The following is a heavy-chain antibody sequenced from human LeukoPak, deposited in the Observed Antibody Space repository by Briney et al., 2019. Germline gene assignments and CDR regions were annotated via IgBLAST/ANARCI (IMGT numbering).Heavy chain of an antibody. J-gene: IGHJ4*02. CDR3: ARHQVVEPFDY. V-gene: IGHV4-59*04. CDR2: IYYSGST. D-gene: IGHD1-1*01. CDR1: GGSISSYY. Sequence: SETLSLTCTVSGGSISSYYWSWIRQPPGKGLEWIGYIYYSGSTYYNPSLKSRVTISVDTSKNQFSLKLSSVTAADTAVYYCARHQVVEPFDYWGQGTLVTVSS.